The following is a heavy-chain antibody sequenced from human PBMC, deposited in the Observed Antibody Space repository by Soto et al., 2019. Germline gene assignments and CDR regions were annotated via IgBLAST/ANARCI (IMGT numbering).Heavy chain of an antibody. D-gene: IGHD6-13*01. V-gene: IGHV3-23*01. J-gene: IGHJ6*03. CDR2: ISGSGGST. Sequence: GGSLRLSCAASGFTFSSYAMSWVRQAPGKGLEWVSAISGSGGSTYYADSVKGRFTISRDNSKNTLYLQMNSLRAEDTAVYYCAKGPASIAAARYYYYYMDVWGKGTTVTVSS. CDR3: AKGPASIAAARYYYYYMDV. CDR1: GFTFSSYA.